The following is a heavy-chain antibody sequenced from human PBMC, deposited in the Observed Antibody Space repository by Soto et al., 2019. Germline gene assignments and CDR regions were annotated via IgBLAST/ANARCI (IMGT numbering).Heavy chain of an antibody. J-gene: IGHJ6*02. D-gene: IGHD3-22*01. CDR2: IYHSGSS. V-gene: IGHV4-30-2*01. CDR3: AITTGVAGIGMDV. CDR1: VGSISSAGYS. Sequence: QLQLQESGSGLVKASETLSITCAVSVGSISSAGYSWSWIRQPPGGGLEWLGYIYHSGSSYYKPSLKSRGTISVDRSKNPFSLNLRSVTAAETAVYYCAITTGVAGIGMDVWGQGTTVTVS.